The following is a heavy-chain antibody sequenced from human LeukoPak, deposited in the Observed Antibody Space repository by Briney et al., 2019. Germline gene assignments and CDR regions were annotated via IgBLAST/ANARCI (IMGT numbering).Heavy chain of an antibody. Sequence: GGSLRLSCAASGFTVSNNYMSWVRQAPGKGLEWVSLIYSGGSTSYADSVKGRFTISRDNSKNTLYLQMNSLRAEDTAVYYCARVSSPGPYYYDSSGLDAFDIWGQGTMVTVSS. CDR2: IYSGGST. V-gene: IGHV3-66*01. D-gene: IGHD3-22*01. CDR3: ARVSSPGPYYYDSSGLDAFDI. J-gene: IGHJ3*02. CDR1: GFTVSNNY.